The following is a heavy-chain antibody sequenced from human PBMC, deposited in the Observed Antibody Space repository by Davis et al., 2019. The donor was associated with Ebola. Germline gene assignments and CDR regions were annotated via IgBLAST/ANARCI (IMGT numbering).Heavy chain of an antibody. Sequence: ASVKVSCKASGYTFTGYYMHWVRQAPGQGLEWMGIINPSGGSTSYAQKFQGRVTMTRDTSTSTVYMELSSLRSEDMAVYYCARVGIAARYYYGMDVWGQGTTVTVSS. CDR1: GYTFTGYY. J-gene: IGHJ6*02. CDR2: INPSGGST. CDR3: ARVGIAARYYYGMDV. V-gene: IGHV1-46*01. D-gene: IGHD6-13*01.